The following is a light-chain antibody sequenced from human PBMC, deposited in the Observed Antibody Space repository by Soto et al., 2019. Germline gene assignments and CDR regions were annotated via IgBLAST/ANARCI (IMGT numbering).Light chain of an antibody. CDR2: GAS. CDR3: QQYVTSPFT. Sequence: EIVLSHSLATLSLSPGQRATLFCRASQNVNNYLAWYQQKPGQPPRLLIYGASTRATGVPGRFSGSGSGTDFTLTISRLEPEDFAVYYCQQYVTSPFTFGPGTKVDIK. V-gene: IGKV3-20*01. J-gene: IGKJ3*01. CDR1: QNVNNY.